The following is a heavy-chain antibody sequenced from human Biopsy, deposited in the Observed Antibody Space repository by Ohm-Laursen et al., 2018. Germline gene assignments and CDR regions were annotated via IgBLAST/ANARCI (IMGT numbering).Heavy chain of an antibody. Sequence: GTLSFTCTVSGDSISSYYWSWLRQPPGKGLQWIGYVYYTGSTDYNPSLQSRVTISVDTSKNHFSLRLRSVTPADTAIYYCARDRGYYSDRTVPGYFDLWGRGTLVTVSS. D-gene: IGHD3-22*01. V-gene: IGHV4-59*01. CDR1: GDSISSYY. J-gene: IGHJ2*01. CDR3: ARDRGYYSDRTVPGYFDL. CDR2: VYYTGST.